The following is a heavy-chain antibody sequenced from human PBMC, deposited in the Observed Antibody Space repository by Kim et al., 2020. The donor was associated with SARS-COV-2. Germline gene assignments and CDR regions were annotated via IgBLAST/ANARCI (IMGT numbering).Heavy chain of an antibody. CDR1: GFTFSGYY. D-gene: IGHD3-3*01. CDR2: ISTSGNSI. J-gene: IGHJ3*02. CDR3: ARVDSRTGGDFWGGWTHDAFDI. V-gene: IGHV3-11*01. Sequence: GGSLRLSCAASGFTFSGYYMTWIRQAPGKGLEWVSYISTSGNSIYYADSVKGRFTISRDNAKNSLYLQMNSLRAEDTAVYYCARVDSRTGGDFWGGWTHDAFDIWGQGTMVTVSS.